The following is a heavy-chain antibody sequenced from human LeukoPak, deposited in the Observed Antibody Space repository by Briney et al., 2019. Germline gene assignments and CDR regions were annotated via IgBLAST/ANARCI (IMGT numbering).Heavy chain of an antibody. J-gene: IGHJ4*02. CDR3: ASVYSYGDGPLE. CDR2: IYHSGST. V-gene: IGHV4-38-2*02. D-gene: IGHD5-18*01. Sequence: SETLSLTCTVSGGSISSGYYWGWIRQPPGKGLEWIGSIYHSGSTYYNPSLKSRVTISVDTSKNQFSLKLSSVTAADTAVYYCASVYSYGDGPLEWGQGTLVTVSS. CDR1: GGSISSGYY.